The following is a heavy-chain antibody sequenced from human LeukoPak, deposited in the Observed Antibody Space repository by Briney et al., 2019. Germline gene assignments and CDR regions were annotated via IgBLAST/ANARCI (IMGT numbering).Heavy chain of an antibody. Sequence: ASVKVSCKASGYTFTCYYMHWVRQAPGQGLEWMGWINPNSGGTNYAQKFQGRVTMTRDTSISTAYMELSRLRSDDTAVYYCARDLYRGYSGYDHWGQGTLVTVSS. D-gene: IGHD5-12*01. CDR1: GYTFTCYY. V-gene: IGHV1-2*02. CDR2: INPNSGGT. J-gene: IGHJ5*02. CDR3: ARDLYRGYSGYDH.